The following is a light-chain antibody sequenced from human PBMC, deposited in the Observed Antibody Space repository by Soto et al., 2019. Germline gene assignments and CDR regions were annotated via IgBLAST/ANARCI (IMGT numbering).Light chain of an antibody. Sequence: QSVLTQPASVSGSPGQSITISCAGTSSDVGAYDLVSWYQQHPDKVPKLLIYDVNNRPSGVSNRFSGSKSGNTASLTIAGLQAEDEADYYCNSYTISSTHVFGTGTKVTVL. CDR1: SSDVGAYDL. V-gene: IGLV2-14*03. CDR2: DVN. J-gene: IGLJ1*01. CDR3: NSYTISSTHV.